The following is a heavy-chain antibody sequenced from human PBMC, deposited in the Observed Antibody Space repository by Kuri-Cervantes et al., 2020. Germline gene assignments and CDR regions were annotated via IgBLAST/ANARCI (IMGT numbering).Heavy chain of an antibody. J-gene: IGHJ4*02. Sequence: SETLSLTCAISGDSVSSNGATWNWLRQSPSRGLEWLGRTYYRSQWFNDYAVSVKSRITINPDTSKNQFSLQLNSVTPDDTAVYYCARGAATTGNDYWGQGTLVTVSS. V-gene: IGHV6-1*01. D-gene: IGHD1-1*01. CDR2: TYYRSQWFN. CDR3: ARGAATTGNDY. CDR1: GDSVSSNGAT.